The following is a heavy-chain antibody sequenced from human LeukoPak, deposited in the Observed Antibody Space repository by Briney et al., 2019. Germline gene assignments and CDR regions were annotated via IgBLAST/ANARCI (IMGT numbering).Heavy chain of an antibody. CDR2: ISSSGSTI. CDR3: ARDGAARVSGSYYAPMDV. J-gene: IGHJ6*03. Sequence: GGSLRLSCAASGFSFSSYEMNWVRQAPGKGLEWVSYISSSGSTIYYADSVKGRFTISRDNAKNSLFLQVNSLRVDDTAVYYCARDGAARVSGSYYAPMDVWGKGTTVTISS. V-gene: IGHV3-48*03. CDR1: GFSFSSYE. D-gene: IGHD3-10*01.